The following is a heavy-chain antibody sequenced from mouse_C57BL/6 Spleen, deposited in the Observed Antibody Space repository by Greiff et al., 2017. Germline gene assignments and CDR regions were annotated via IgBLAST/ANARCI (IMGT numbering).Heavy chain of an antibody. CDR1: GYAFSSSW. CDR2: IYPGDGDT. J-gene: IGHJ3*01. CDR3: ARGDLYDYDWFAY. Sequence: QVQLKESGPELVKPGASVKISCKASGYAFSSSWMNWVKQRPGKGLEWIGRIYPGDGDTNYNGKFKGKATLTADKSSSTAYMQLSSLTSEDSAVYFCARGDLYDYDWFAYWGQGTLVTVSA. D-gene: IGHD2-4*01. V-gene: IGHV1-82*01.